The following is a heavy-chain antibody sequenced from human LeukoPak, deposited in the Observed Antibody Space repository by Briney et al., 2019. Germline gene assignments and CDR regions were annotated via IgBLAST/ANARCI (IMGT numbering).Heavy chain of an antibody. V-gene: IGHV3-30-3*01. D-gene: IGHD5-24*01. CDR3: AREMGWLQLGAFDI. J-gene: IGHJ3*02. Sequence: GGSLRLSCAASGFTFSSYAMRWVRQAPGKGLEWVAVISYDGSNKYYADSVKGRFTISRDNSKNTLYLQMNSLRAEDTAVYYCAREMGWLQLGAFDIWGQGTMVTLSS. CDR1: GFTFSSYA. CDR2: ISYDGSNK.